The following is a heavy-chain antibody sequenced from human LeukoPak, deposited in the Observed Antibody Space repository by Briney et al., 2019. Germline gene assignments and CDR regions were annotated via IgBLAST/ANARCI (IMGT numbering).Heavy chain of an antibody. CDR2: ISAHSGNT. V-gene: IGHV1-18*01. Sequence: ASVKVSCKASGYTFTSYGISWVRQAPGQGLEWIGWISAHSGNTNYAQKLQGRVTMTTDTSTSTAYMELRSLRSDDTAVYYCARRGTRITGTTPCNYWGQGTLVTVSS. J-gene: IGHJ4*02. CDR3: ARRGTRITGTTPCNY. D-gene: IGHD1-7*01. CDR1: GYTFTSYG.